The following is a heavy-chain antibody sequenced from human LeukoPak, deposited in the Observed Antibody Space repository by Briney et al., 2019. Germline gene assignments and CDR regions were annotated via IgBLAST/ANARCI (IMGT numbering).Heavy chain of an antibody. J-gene: IGHJ4*02. CDR1: GGSISGYS. D-gene: IGHD2-2*01. CDR3: ARLIVVVPAAIGGPFDY. CDR2: LYSSGRT. V-gene: IGHV4-59*08. Sequence: ASETLSLTCTVSGGSISGYSWNWIRQAPGKGLEWIGYLYSSGRTNYNPSLKSRVTVSVDTSKNQFSLKLSSVTAADTAVYYCARLIVVVPAAIGGPFDYWGQGTLVTVSS.